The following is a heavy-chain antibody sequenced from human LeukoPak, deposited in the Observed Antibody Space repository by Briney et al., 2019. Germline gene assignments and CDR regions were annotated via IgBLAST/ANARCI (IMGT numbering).Heavy chain of an antibody. V-gene: IGHV5-51*01. CDR1: GYSFTSYW. CDR2: IYPGDSDT. J-gene: IGHJ3*02. CDR3: ASSRITIFGAVIVGAFDI. Sequence: GESLKISCKGSGYSFTSYWIGWVRQMPGKGLEWMGIIYPGDSDTRYSPSFQGQVTISADKSISTGYLQWSSLKASDTAMYYCASSRITIFGAVIVGAFDIWGQGTMVTVSS. D-gene: IGHD3-3*01.